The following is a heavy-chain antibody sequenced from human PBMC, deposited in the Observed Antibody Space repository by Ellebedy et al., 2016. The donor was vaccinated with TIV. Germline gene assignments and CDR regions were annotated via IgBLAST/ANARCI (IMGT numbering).Heavy chain of an antibody. D-gene: IGHD3-22*01. CDR2: ISNTGSRT. CDR3: AKGRGGGSDSSAPRYYFDY. CDR1: GFTFSKFA. J-gene: IGHJ4*02. Sequence: PGGSLRLSCAASGFTFSKFAITWVRQAPGKGLEWVSTISNTGSRTYYADSVEGRFIIPRDNSKKTLYLRMNSLRAEDTAVYYCAKGRGGGSDSSAPRYYFDYWGLGTLVTVSS. V-gene: IGHV3-23*01.